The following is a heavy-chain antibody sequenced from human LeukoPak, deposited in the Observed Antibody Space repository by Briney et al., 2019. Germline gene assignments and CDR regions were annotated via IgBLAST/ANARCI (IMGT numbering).Heavy chain of an antibody. V-gene: IGHV3-23*01. CDR1: GHTFSSFA. J-gene: IGHJ6*02. D-gene: IGHD6-13*01. CDR3: AKSYGSSSWVPFYYYHGMDV. CDR2: LSPSGDDT. Sequence: GGSLRLSCVSSGHTFSSFAMSWVRQAPGKGLEWVSALSPSGDDTYYADSVKGRFTISRDNSKNTLFLQMNDLRPDDTAVYYCAKSYGSSSWVPFYYYHGMDVWGQGTTVIVS.